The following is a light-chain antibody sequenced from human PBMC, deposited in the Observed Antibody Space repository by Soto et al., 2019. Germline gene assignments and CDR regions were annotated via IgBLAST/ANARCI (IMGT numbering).Light chain of an antibody. Sequence: QSVLTQPASVSGSPGQSITISCTGTSSGIGVYYYVSWYQQHLGKVSKLMIHDVSNRPSGVSSRFSGSKSGNTASLSISGLQAEDEADYYCSSYTSSSTVLYVFGTGTKVTVL. CDR2: DVS. CDR1: SSGIGVYYY. CDR3: SSYTSSSTVLYV. V-gene: IGLV2-14*01. J-gene: IGLJ1*01.